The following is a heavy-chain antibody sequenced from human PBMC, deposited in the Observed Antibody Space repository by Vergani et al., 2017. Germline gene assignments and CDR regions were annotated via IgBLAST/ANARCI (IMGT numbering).Heavy chain of an antibody. CDR3: ARLLDYYDSSGRAFDY. CDR1: GGSISSYY. Sequence: QVQLQESGPGLVKPSETLSLTCTVSGGSISSYYWSWIRQPPGKGLEWIGYFYYSGSTNYNPSLKSRVTITVDTSKNQFSLKLSSVTAADTAVYYCARLLDYYDSSGRAFDYWGQGTLVTVSS. CDR2: FYYSGST. D-gene: IGHD3-22*01. J-gene: IGHJ4*02. V-gene: IGHV4-59*08.